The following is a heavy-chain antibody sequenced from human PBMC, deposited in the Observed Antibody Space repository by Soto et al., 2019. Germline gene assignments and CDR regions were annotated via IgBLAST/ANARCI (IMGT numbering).Heavy chain of an antibody. CDR2: IYYTGST. J-gene: IGHJ4*02. D-gene: IGHD7-27*01. CDR3: AGAPNWAYFGF. CDR1: SGSIITYY. V-gene: IGHV4-59*01. Sequence: PSETLSLTCTVSSGSIITYYWSWILQPPGKGLQWIGYIYYTGSTNYNPSLKTRVAISMDTSKNQFSLNLSSVTAADTAVYYCAGAPNWAYFGFWGLGNLVTVAS.